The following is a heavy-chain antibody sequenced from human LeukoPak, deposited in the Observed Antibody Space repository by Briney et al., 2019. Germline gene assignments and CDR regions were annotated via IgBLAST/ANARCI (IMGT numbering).Heavy chain of an antibody. J-gene: IGHJ6*03. Sequence: ASVKVSCKASGYTFTSYDINWVRQATGQGLEWMGWMNPNSGNTGYAQKFQGRVTMTRDTSISTAYMELSRLRSDDTAVYYCARERIAAAGYYYYYYMDVWGKGTTVTVSS. V-gene: IGHV1-8*01. D-gene: IGHD6-13*01. CDR2: MNPNSGNT. CDR3: ARERIAAAGYYYYYYMDV. CDR1: GYTFTSYD.